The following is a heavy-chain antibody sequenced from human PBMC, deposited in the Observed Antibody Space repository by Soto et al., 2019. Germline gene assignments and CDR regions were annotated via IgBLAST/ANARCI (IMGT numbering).Heavy chain of an antibody. Sequence: GGSLRLSCAASGFTFSSYSMNWVRQAPGKGLEWVSYISSSSSTIYYADSVKGRFTISRDNAKNSLYLQMNSLRAEDTAVYYCARDSYYYDFWSGYYTGNSRFDPWGQGTLVTVSS. CDR1: GFTFSSYS. V-gene: IGHV3-48*01. J-gene: IGHJ5*02. CDR2: ISSSSSTI. CDR3: ARDSYYYDFWSGYYTGNSRFDP. D-gene: IGHD3-3*01.